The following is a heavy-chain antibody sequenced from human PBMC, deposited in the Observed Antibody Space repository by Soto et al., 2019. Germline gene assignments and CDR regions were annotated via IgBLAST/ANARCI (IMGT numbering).Heavy chain of an antibody. CDR1: GFTFSSYA. CDR2: ISYDGSNK. CDR3: ARKVGELYGYFDY. J-gene: IGHJ4*02. Sequence: GGSLRLSCAASGFTFSSYAMHWVRQAPGKGLEWVAVISYDGSNKYYADSVKGRFTISRDNSKNTLYLQMNSLRAEDTAVYYCARKVGELYGYFDYWGQGTLVTVSS. V-gene: IGHV3-30-3*01. D-gene: IGHD1-26*01.